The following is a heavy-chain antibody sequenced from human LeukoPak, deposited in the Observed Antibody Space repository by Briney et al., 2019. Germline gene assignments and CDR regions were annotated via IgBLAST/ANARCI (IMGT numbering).Heavy chain of an antibody. CDR1: GGSISSSSYY. V-gene: IGHV4-39*07. J-gene: IGHJ5*02. CDR2: IYYSGST. Sequence: SETLSLTCTVSGGSISSSSYYWSWIRQPPGKGLEWIGSIYYSGSTYYNPSLKSRVTISVDTSKNQFSLKLSSVTAADTAVYYCARGQYYSSSWYDGWGQGTLVTVSS. D-gene: IGHD6-13*01. CDR3: ARGQYYSSSWYDG.